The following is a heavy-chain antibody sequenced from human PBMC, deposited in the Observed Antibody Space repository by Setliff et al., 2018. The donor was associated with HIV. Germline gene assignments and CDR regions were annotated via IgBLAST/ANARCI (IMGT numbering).Heavy chain of an antibody. CDR2: ISASGINT. D-gene: IGHD6-13*01. J-gene: IGHJ4*02. V-gene: IGHV1-18*01. Sequence: ASVKVSCKASGYTFINYHITWGRQAPGQGLEWVGSISASGINTNYTQGRVTMTTAISTSTAYMELSSLRSEDTAVYYCARACRAAAGNSYYFDYWGQGTLVTVSS. CDR3: ARACRAAAGNSYYFDY. CDR1: GYTFINYH.